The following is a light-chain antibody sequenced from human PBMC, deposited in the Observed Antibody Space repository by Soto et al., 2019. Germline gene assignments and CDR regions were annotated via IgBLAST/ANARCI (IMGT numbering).Light chain of an antibody. CDR1: QGIGVY. J-gene: IGKJ4*01. CDR2: AAS. Sequence: DIQMTQSRSSLSASFGDRVTITCRASQGIGVYLAWIQQKPGNAPKLLIYAASTLQSGVPSRFSGSGSGTDFTLTISSLQPEDVATSYCQTYNLAPLTFGGGTKVEIK. CDR3: QTYNLAPLT. V-gene: IGKV1-27*01.